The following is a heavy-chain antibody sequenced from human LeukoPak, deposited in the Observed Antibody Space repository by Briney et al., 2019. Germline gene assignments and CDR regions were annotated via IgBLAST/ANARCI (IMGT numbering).Heavy chain of an antibody. CDR2: IYPGDSDT. V-gene: IGHV5-51*07. Sequence: GESLKISCKGSGYSFTSYWIGWVHQMPGKGLEWMGIIYPGDSDTRYSPSFQGQVTISADKSISTAYLQWSSLKASDTAMYYCARATDYYDSSGYLDYWGQGTLVTVSS. CDR1: GYSFTSYW. J-gene: IGHJ4*02. CDR3: ARATDYYDSSGYLDY. D-gene: IGHD3-22*01.